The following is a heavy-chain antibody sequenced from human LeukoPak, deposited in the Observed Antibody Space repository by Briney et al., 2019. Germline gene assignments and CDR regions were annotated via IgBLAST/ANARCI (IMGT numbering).Heavy chain of an antibody. V-gene: IGHV3-23*01. D-gene: IGHD6-19*01. CDR2: ISGSGGRT. CDR1: GFTFSSYA. Sequence: GGSLRLSCAASGFTFSSYAMSWVRQAPGKGLEWVSAISGSGGRTYYADSVKGRFTISRDNSQNTLYLQMDSLRAEDTAVYYCAKFGVAAGTDYWYFDLWGRGTLVTVSS. J-gene: IGHJ2*01. CDR3: AKFGVAAGTDYWYFDL.